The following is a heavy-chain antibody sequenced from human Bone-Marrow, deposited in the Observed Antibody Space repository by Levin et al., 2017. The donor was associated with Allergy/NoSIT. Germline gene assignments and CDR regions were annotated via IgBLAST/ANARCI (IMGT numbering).Heavy chain of an antibody. J-gene: IGHJ4*02. D-gene: IGHD6-13*01. CDR3: ARTFTVSSSWYFDY. V-gene: IGHV2-70*01. CDR2: IDWDKAK. CDR1: GFSLTTSGVF. Sequence: QTLSLTCTFSGFSLTTSGVFVNWIRQPPGKALEWLALIDWDKAKYYSTSLRTRLTISKDTSKNQVVLTMTNMDPVDTATYYCARTFTVSSSWYFDYWGQGTLVTVSS.